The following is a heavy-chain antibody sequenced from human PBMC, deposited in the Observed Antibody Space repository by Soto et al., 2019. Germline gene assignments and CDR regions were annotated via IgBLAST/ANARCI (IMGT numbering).Heavy chain of an antibody. V-gene: IGHV1-18*01. D-gene: IGHD2-2*01. CDR3: ARDRGVYCISTSCYARYFQH. CDR2: ISAYNGNT. CDR1: GYTFTSYG. Sequence: QVQLVQSGAEVKKPGASVKVSCKASGYTFTSYGISWVRQAPGQGLEWMGWISAYNGNTNYAQKLQGRVTMTTDTSTSTAYRELRSLRSDDTAVYYCARDRGVYCISTSCYARYFQHWGQGTLVTVSS. J-gene: IGHJ1*01.